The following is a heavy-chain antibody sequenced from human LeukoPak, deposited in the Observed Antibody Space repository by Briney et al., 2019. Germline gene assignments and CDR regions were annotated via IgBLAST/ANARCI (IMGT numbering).Heavy chain of an antibody. D-gene: IGHD2-15*01. CDR3: ARTTEGYCRGRSCYSYYYYMDV. V-gene: IGHV4-59*01. J-gene: IGHJ6*03. CDR2: IYYSGST. CDR1: GGSFGSYY. Sequence: SETLSLTCAVYGGSFGSYYWSWIRQPPGKGLEWIGYIYYSGSTNYNPSLKSRVTISVDTSKNQFSLKLSSVTAADTAVYYCARTTEGYCRGRSCYSYYYYMDVWGKGTTVTVSS.